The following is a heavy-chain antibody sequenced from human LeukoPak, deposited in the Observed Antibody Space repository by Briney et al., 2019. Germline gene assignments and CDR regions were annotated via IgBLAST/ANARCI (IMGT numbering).Heavy chain of an antibody. Sequence: ASVKVSCKASGYTFTSYGINWVRQAPGQGLEWMGWISAYNGNTNYAQKLQGRVTMTTDTSTSTAYMELRSLRSDDTAVYYCATGQYYYDSSGQENFDYWGQGTLVTVSS. CDR2: ISAYNGNT. CDR1: GYTFTSYG. J-gene: IGHJ4*02. CDR3: ATGQYYYDSSGQENFDY. D-gene: IGHD3-22*01. V-gene: IGHV1-18*01.